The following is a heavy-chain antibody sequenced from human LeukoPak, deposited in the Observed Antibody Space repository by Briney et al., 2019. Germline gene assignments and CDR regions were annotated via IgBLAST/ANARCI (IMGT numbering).Heavy chain of an antibody. CDR1: GGSISSYY. CDR3: ARDRRTYSSSWTDAFDI. D-gene: IGHD6-13*01. V-gene: IGHV4-4*07. Sequence: SETLSLTCTVSGGSISSYYWSWIRQPAGKGVEWIGRIYTSGSTNYNPSLKSRVTMSVDTSKNQFSLKLSSVTAADTAVYYCARDRRTYSSSWTDAFDIWGQGTMVTVSS. J-gene: IGHJ3*02. CDR2: IYTSGST.